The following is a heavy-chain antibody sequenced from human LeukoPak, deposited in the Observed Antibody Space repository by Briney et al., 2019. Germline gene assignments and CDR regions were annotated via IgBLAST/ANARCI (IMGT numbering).Heavy chain of an antibody. CDR3: ARELDYYDSSGALDY. CDR1: GGSIRSSNW. Sequence: SGTLSLTCAVSGGSIRSSNWWSWIRQPPGKGLEWIGYIYYSGSTYYNPSLKSRVTISVDTSKNQFSLKLSSVTAADTAVYYCARELDYYDSSGALDYWGQGTLVTVSS. J-gene: IGHJ4*02. V-gene: IGHV4-30-4*01. CDR2: IYYSGST. D-gene: IGHD3-22*01.